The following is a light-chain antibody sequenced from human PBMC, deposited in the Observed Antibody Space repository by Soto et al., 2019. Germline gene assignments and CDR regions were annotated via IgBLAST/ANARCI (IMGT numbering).Light chain of an antibody. V-gene: IGLV1-44*01. CDR1: RYNIGSNT. CDR3: AAWDDSLNGYVV. J-gene: IGLJ2*01. CDR2: RDH. Sequence: QAVVTQPPSASATPGQRVTISCSGSRYNIGSNTVNWYQQVPGTAPRLLIHRDHQRPSGVPDRFSGSKSGTSASLAISGLQSEDEADYYCAAWDDSLNGYVVFGGGTKLTVL.